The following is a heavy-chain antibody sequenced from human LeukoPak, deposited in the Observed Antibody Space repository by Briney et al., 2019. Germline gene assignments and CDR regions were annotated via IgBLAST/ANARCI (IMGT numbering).Heavy chain of an antibody. CDR3: ARDRTIRYFQH. Sequence: SETLSLTCTISGDSIGRINYFWGWIRQAPGKGLEWIVSMSYSGHTYYNPSLKSRVTTSIDTSKNQFSLKLSSVTAADTAVYYCARDRTIRYFQHWGQGTLVTVSS. V-gene: IGHV4-39*07. D-gene: IGHD3-3*01. J-gene: IGHJ1*01. CDR1: GDSIGRINYF. CDR2: MSYSGHT.